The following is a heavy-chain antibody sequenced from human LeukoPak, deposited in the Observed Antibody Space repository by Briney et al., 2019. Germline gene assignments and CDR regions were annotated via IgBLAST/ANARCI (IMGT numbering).Heavy chain of an antibody. D-gene: IGHD1-14*01. Sequence: PGGSLRLSCAASGFTFSSYSMNWVRQAPGKGLEWVAVIWYDGSNKYYADSVKGRFTISRDNAKNSLYLQMNSLRAEDTAVYYCARPKPGGGDAFDIWGQGTMVTVSS. CDR2: IWYDGSNK. V-gene: IGHV3-33*08. CDR3: ARPKPGGGDAFDI. CDR1: GFTFSSYS. J-gene: IGHJ3*02.